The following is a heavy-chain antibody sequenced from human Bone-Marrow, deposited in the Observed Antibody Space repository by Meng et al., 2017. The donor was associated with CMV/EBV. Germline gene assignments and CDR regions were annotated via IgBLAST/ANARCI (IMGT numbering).Heavy chain of an antibody. CDR2: INTDGRTT. CDR1: GFSFKTFW. Sequence: GESLKLSCAASGFSFKTFWMHWVRQVPGKGLVWVSRINTDGRTTSYLESVRGRFTISRDNAKSTLFLQRNSLRAEDTGVYFCAGSRVGVDYYGMDAWGQGTTVTVSS. D-gene: IGHD5-24*01. CDR3: AGSRVGVDYYGMDA. V-gene: IGHV3-74*01. J-gene: IGHJ6*02.